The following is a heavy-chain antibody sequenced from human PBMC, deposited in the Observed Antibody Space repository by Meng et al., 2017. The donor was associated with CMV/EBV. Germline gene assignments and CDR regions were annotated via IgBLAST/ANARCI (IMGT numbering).Heavy chain of an antibody. Sequence: GESLKISCAASGFTFSSYAMSWVRQAPGKGLEWVSAISGSGGSTYYADSVKGRSTISRDNSKNTLYLQMNSLRAEDTAVYYCAKDLISTYYYDSSGSYWGQGTLVTVSS. CDR2: ISGSGGST. V-gene: IGHV3-23*01. J-gene: IGHJ4*02. D-gene: IGHD3-22*01. CDR1: GFTFSSYA. CDR3: AKDLISTYYYDSSGSY.